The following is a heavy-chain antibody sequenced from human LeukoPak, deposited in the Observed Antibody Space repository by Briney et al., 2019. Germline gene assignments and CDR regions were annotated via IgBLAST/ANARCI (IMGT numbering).Heavy chain of an antibody. CDR1: GFTFSNYM. CDR3: ARDKRMRGHYFDY. Sequence: GGSLRLSCAASGFTFSNYMMHWVRQAPGKGLVWVSRIKSDGITITYADSVKGRFTISRDNAKNTLYLQMNSLRAEDTAVYYCARDKRMRGHYFDYWGQGTLVTVSS. J-gene: IGHJ4*02. D-gene: IGHD3-16*01. CDR2: IKSDGITI. V-gene: IGHV3-74*01.